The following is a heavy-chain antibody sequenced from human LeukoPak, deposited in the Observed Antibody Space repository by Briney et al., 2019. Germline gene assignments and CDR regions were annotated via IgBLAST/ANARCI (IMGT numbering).Heavy chain of an antibody. V-gene: IGHV4-34*01. J-gene: IGHJ2*01. D-gene: IGHD6-19*01. CDR1: GGSFSGYY. CDR2: INHSGST. CDR3: ARDRSSGWYLYWYFDL. Sequence: SETLSLTCAVYGGSFSGYYWSWIRQPPGKGLEWIGEINHSGSTNYNPSLKSRATISVDTSKNQFSLKLSSVTAADTAVYYCARDRSSGWYLYWYFDLWGRGTLVTVSS.